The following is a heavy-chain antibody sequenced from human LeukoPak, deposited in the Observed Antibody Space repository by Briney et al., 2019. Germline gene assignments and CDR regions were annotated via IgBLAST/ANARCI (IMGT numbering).Heavy chain of an antibody. CDR2: ISAYNGNT. D-gene: IGHD3-10*01. V-gene: IGHV1-18*01. J-gene: IGHJ5*02. CDR3: ARDLRLYYGSGSYYEFWFDP. Sequence: ASVKVSCKASGYTFTSYGISWVRQAPGQGLEWMGWISAYNGNTNYAQKLQGRVTMTTDTSTSTAYMELRSLRSDDTAVYYCARDLRLYYGSGSYYEFWFDPWGQGTLVTVSS. CDR1: GYTFTSYG.